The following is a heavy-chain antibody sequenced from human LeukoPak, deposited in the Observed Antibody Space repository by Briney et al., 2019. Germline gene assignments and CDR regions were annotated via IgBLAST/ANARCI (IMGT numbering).Heavy chain of an antibody. Sequence: SETLSLTCTVSGGSISSYYWSWIRQPPGKGLEWIGYIYYSGSTNYNPSLKSRVTISVDTSKNQFSLKLSSVTAADTAVYYCARARAAPQADYWGQGTLVTVSS. CDR3: ARARAAPQADY. V-gene: IGHV4-59*01. CDR2: IYYSGST. J-gene: IGHJ4*02. CDR1: GGSISSYY. D-gene: IGHD6-6*01.